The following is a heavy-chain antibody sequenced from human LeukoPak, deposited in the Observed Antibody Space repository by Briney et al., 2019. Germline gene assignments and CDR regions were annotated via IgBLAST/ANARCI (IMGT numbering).Heavy chain of an antibody. CDR3: ARPMTTVTTGFDY. V-gene: IGHV1-69*05. CDR2: IIPSFGTA. J-gene: IGHJ4*02. Sequence: SVKVSCKASGGTFNSYVINWVRQAPGQGLEWMGRIIPSFGTANYAQKFQGRVAITTDESTSTAYKELSNLRSEDTAVYFCARPMTTVTTGFDYWGQGTLVTVSS. D-gene: IGHD4-17*01. CDR1: GGTFNSYV.